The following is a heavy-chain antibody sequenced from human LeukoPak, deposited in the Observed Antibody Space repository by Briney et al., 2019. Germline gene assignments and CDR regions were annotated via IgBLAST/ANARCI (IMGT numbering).Heavy chain of an antibody. J-gene: IGHJ4*02. V-gene: IGHV1-69*13. D-gene: IGHD4-23*01. CDR3: ASWGHRQITTVVTPTMELDY. Sequence: SVKVSCKASGGTFSSYAISWVRQAPGQRLEWMGGIIPIIDTANYAQKFQGRVTITADESTSTAYMELSSLRSEDTALYYCASWGHRQITTVVTPTMELDYWGQGTLVTVSS. CDR2: IIPIIDTA. CDR1: GGTFSSYA.